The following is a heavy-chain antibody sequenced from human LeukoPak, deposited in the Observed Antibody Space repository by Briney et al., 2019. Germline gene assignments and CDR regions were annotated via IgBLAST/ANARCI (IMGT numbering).Heavy chain of an antibody. CDR1: GGSFSGYY. CDR2: INHSGST. J-gene: IGHJ4*02. D-gene: IGHD5-18*01. Sequence: SETLSLTCAVYGGSFSGYYWSWLRQPPGKGLEWIGEINHSGSTNDNPSLKSQVTISVDTSKNQFSLKLSSVTAADTAVYYCARLGEYSYKDWGQGTLVTVSS. V-gene: IGHV4-34*01. CDR3: ARLGEYSYKD.